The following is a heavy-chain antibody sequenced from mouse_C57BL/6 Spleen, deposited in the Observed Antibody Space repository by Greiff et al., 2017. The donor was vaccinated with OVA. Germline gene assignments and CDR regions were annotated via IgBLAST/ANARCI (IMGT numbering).Heavy chain of an antibody. J-gene: IGHJ2*01. V-gene: IGHV1-50*01. Sequence: QVQLQQPGAELVKPGASVKLSCKASGYTFTSYWMQWVKQRPGQGLEWIGEIDPSDSYTNYNQKFKGKATLTVDTSSSTAYMQLSSLTSEDSAVYYCARSSYGNFYFDYWGQGTTLTVSS. CDR2: IDPSDSYT. CDR3: ARSSYGNFYFDY. D-gene: IGHD2-1*01. CDR1: GYTFTSYW.